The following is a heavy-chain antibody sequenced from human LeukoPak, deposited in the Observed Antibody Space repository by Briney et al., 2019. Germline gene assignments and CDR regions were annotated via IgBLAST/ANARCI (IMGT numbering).Heavy chain of an antibody. CDR2: IYSGGST. CDR1: GLDVSNHY. J-gene: IGHJ4*02. Sequence: GGSLRLSCAASGLDVSNHYMRWVRQAPGKGLEWVSLIYSGGSTYYTGSVKGRFTISRDGSKNMLYLQMNSLRVEDTAVYYCARDPAAVSTNTYGWGQGTLVTVS. CDR3: ARDPAAVSTNTYG. V-gene: IGHV3-66*01. D-gene: IGHD6-13*01.